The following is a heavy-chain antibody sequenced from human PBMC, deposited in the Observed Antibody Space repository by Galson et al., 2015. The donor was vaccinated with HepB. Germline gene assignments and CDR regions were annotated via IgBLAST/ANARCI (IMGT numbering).Heavy chain of an antibody. J-gene: IGHJ4*02. D-gene: IGHD6-19*01. CDR3: ASDSGWDIDY. V-gene: IGHV3-7*03. CDR1: GFTSSTYW. CDR2: IKGDGSDK. Sequence: SLRLSCAVSGFTSSTYWMSWVRQAPGKGLEWVANIKGDGSDKYYADSVKGRFTISRDNVKNSLYLQMNSLRTEDTAVYYCASDSGWDIDYWGQGTLVTVSS.